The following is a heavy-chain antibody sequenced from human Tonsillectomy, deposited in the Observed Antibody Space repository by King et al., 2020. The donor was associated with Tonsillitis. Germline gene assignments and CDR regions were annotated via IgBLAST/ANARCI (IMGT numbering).Heavy chain of an antibody. Sequence: VQLVESGGGLVKPGGSLRLSCGASGFTFSSYAMNWVRQAPGKGLEWVSSISSKSTYMSYTDSLKGRFTISRDNAKNSLYLQMNSLRAEDTAVYYCARDRNGINFDYWGQGTLVTVSS. V-gene: IGHV3-21*01. CDR1: GFTFSSYA. D-gene: IGHD2-8*01. J-gene: IGHJ4*02. CDR3: ARDRNGINFDY. CDR2: ISSKSTYM.